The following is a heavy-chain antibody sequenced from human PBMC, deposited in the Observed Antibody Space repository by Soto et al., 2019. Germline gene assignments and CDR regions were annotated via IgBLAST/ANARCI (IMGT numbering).Heavy chain of an antibody. J-gene: IGHJ3*01. Sequence: ASVKVSCKASGYTLTGDYLHWVRQAPGQGLEWMGWISPRSGGPNYAQKFHGSVTMTRDTSINTAYMELNSLRSDDTAIYFCAIPRLKAGPFALDVWGQGTMVTVSS. D-gene: IGHD6-13*01. CDR1: GYTLTGDY. V-gene: IGHV1-2*04. CDR3: AIPRLKAGPFALDV. CDR2: ISPRSGGP.